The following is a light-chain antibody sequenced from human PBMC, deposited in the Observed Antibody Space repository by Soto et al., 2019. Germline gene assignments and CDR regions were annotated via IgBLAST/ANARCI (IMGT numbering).Light chain of an antibody. J-gene: IGLJ1*01. V-gene: IGLV2-14*01. CDR2: EVS. CDR3: SSYTTSSTLLYV. CDR1: SSDVGDYNS. Sequence: QSVLTQPASVSGSPGQSITISCTGTSSDVGDYNSVSWYQQHPGKAPKLMIYEVSNRPSGVSNRFSGSKSGNTASLTISGLQAEDEADYYCSSYTTSSTLLYVFGTGTELTVL.